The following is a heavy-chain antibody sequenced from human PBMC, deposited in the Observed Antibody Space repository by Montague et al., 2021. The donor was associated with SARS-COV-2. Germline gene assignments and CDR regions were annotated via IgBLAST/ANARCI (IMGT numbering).Heavy chain of an antibody. J-gene: IGHJ3*01. Sequence: SETLSLTCAVYSGSFRDFYWTWIRQSPGKGLEWIGEINHTGSATYNPSLKGRVTLSRDTSKNQFSLKLQSVTPADTAVYYCARGQVTISGVLIFIPAAGQLDVWGQGTSVTVSS. V-gene: IGHV4-34*01. D-gene: IGHD3-3*01. CDR2: INHTGSA. CDR1: SGSFRDFY. CDR3: ARGQVTISGVLIFIPAAGQLDV.